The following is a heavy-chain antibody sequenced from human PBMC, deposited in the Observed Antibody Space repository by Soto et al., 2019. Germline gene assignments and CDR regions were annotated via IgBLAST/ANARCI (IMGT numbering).Heavy chain of an antibody. J-gene: IGHJ6*02. D-gene: IGHD1-1*01. CDR2: MNPTSGNT. Sequence: QVQLVQSGAEVKKPGASVKVSCKASGYTFTSYDINWVRQATGQGLEWMGWMNPTSGNTGYAQKFRRRGTMTRNTSISTAYMELSSLRSEDTAVYYCARERTGTTSMDVWGQGTTVTVSS. CDR3: ARERTGTTSMDV. CDR1: GYTFTSYD. V-gene: IGHV1-8*01.